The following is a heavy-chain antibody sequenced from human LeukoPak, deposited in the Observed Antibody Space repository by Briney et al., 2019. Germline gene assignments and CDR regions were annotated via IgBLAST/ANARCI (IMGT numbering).Heavy chain of an antibody. CDR2: IYYSGST. D-gene: IGHD2-21*02. Sequence: PSETLSLTCTDSGGSISSGDYYWSWIRQPPGKGLEWIGYIYYSGSTYYNPSLKSRVTISVDTSKNQFSLKLSSVTAADTAVYYCARSLVTRITFDYWGQGTLVTVSS. V-gene: IGHV4-30-4*01. J-gene: IGHJ4*02. CDR3: ARSLVTRITFDY. CDR1: GGSISSGDYY.